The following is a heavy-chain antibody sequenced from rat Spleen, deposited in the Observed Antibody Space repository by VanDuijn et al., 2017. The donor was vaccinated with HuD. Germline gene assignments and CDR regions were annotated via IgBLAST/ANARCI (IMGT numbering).Heavy chain of an antibody. V-gene: IGHV5-25*01. J-gene: IGHJ2*01. CDR2: ISSGGGGI. D-gene: IGHD1-9*01. Sequence: EVQLVESDGGLVQPGRSLKLSCAASGFTFSDYYMAWVRQAPTKGLEWVATISSGGGGIYYPDSVQGRFTISRHNAKSTLYLQMDSLRSEDTATYYCVRHGYTRYYFDYWGQGVMVTVSS. CDR1: GFTFSDYY. CDR3: VRHGYTRYYFDY.